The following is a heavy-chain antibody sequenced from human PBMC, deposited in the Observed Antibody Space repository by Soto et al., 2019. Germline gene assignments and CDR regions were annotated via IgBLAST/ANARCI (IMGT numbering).Heavy chain of an antibody. D-gene: IGHD6-6*01. J-gene: IGHJ6*02. V-gene: IGHV4-4*07. CDR3: ARVRIAARTGAYGMDG. CDR2: IYTSGST. Sequence: PXETLGLTCTVSGGSIRSYYWSWMQQPSGKGLEWIGRIYTSGSTNYNPSLKSRVTMSVDTSKNQFSLKLSSVTAADTAVYYCARVRIAARTGAYGMDGWGQGTTVTVSS. CDR1: GGSIRSYY.